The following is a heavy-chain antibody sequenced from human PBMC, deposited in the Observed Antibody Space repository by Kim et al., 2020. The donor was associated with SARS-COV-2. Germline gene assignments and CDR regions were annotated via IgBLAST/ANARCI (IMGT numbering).Heavy chain of an antibody. Sequence: GGSLRLSCAASGFTFSSYAMSWVRQAPGKGLEWVSVIYSGGSSTYYADSVKGRFTISRDNSKNTLYLQMNSLRAEDTAVYYCAKDRVRLGPISNNFDYWGQGTLVTVSS. V-gene: IGHV3-23*03. CDR3: AKDRVRLGPISNNFDY. J-gene: IGHJ4*02. CDR1: GFTFSSYA. CDR2: IYSGGSST. D-gene: IGHD3-9*01.